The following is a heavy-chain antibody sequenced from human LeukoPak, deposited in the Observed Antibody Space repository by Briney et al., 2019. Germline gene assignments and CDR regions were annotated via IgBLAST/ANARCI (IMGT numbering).Heavy chain of an antibody. CDR3: ARQYRWSGSCYFDY. J-gene: IGHJ4*02. CDR1: GGSISSSSYY. Sequence: PSETLSLTCTVSGGSISSSSYYWGWIRQPPGKGLEWIGSIYYSGSTYYNPSLKSRVTISVDTSKNQFSLKLSSVTAADTAVYYCARQYRWSGSCYFDYWGQGTLVTVSS. CDR2: IYYSGST. V-gene: IGHV4-39*01. D-gene: IGHD1-26*01.